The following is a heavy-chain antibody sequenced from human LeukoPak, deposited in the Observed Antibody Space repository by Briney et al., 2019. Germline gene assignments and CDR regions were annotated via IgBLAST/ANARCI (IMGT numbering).Heavy chain of an antibody. J-gene: IGHJ4*02. CDR1: GYTFTIYY. Sequence: ASVTVSCKASGYTFTIYYMHWVRQAPGQGLERMGIINPSGGSTSYAQKFQGRVTMTRDTSTSTVYMELSSLRSEDTAVYYCARDPPPYCGGDCGDWGQGTLVTVSP. CDR2: INPSGGST. V-gene: IGHV1-46*01. D-gene: IGHD2-21*02. CDR3: ARDPPPYCGGDCGD.